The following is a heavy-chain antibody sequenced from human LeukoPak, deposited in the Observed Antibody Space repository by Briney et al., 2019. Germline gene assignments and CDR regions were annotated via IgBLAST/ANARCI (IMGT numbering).Heavy chain of an antibody. D-gene: IGHD6-13*01. J-gene: IGHJ4*02. CDR2: IYPGDSDT. Sequence: GESLKISCKGSGYSFTSYWIGWVGQMPGKGLEWMGIIYPGDSDTRYSPSFQGQVTISADKSISTAYLQWSSLKASDTAMYYCARQVAAAAPRGDFDYWGQGTLVTVSS. CDR1: GYSFTSYW. V-gene: IGHV5-51*01. CDR3: ARQVAAAAPRGDFDY.